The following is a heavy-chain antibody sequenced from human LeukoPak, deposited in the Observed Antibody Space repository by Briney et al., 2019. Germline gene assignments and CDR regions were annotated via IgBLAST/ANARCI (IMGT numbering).Heavy chain of an antibody. J-gene: IGHJ6*04. CDR3: ARGRGNGGYDHLPLYYYYGMDV. Sequence: GASVKVSCKASGGTFSSYAISWVRQAPGQGLEWMGGIIPIFGTANYAQKFQGRVTITADESTSTAYMELSSLRSEDTAVYYCARGRGNGGYDHLPLYYYYGMDVWGKGTTVTVSS. CDR2: IIPIFGTA. CDR1: GGTFSSYA. D-gene: IGHD5-12*01. V-gene: IGHV1-69*13.